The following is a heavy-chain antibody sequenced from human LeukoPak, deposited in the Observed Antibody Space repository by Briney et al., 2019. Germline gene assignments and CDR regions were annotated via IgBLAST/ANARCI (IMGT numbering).Heavy chain of an antibody. Sequence: PGGSLRLSCAASGFTFSNYAMSWVRQTPGKGLEWVSVISGSGRSTYYADSVKGRFTISRDNSNNTLYLQMNSLRAEDTGVYSCAKDRNYYDSSGYFAYFDYWGQGTLVTVSS. D-gene: IGHD3-22*01. CDR3: AKDRNYYDSSGYFAYFDY. CDR2: ISGSGRST. V-gene: IGHV3-23*01. CDR1: GFTFSNYA. J-gene: IGHJ4*02.